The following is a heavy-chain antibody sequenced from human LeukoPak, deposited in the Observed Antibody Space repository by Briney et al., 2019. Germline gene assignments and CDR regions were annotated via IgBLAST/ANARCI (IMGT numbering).Heavy chain of an antibody. J-gene: IGHJ4*02. CDR3: AKEKIAAAGGFDY. CDR1: GFTFSSYG. CDR2: IWYDGSNK. D-gene: IGHD6-13*01. Sequence: GGSLTLSCAASGFTFSSYGMHWVRQAPGKGLEWVAVIWYDGSNKYYADSVKARFTISRDNSKNTLYLQMNSLRAEDTAVYYCAKEKIAAAGGFDYWGQGTLVTVSS. V-gene: IGHV3-33*06.